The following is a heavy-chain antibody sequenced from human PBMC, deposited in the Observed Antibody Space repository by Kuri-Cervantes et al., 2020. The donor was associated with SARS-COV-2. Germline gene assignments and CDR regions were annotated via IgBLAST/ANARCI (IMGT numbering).Heavy chain of an antibody. CDR3: ARRDLSSTSINNWFDP. D-gene: IGHD2-2*01. Sequence: GSLRLSCTVSGGSISSQSYYWGWIRQPPGKGLEWIGSVYYSGTTYYNPSLRSRVTISVDTSKNQFSLKLSSVTAADTAVYYCARRDLSSTSINNWFDPWGQGTLVTVSS. CDR1: GGSISSQSYY. J-gene: IGHJ5*02. V-gene: IGHV4-39*07. CDR2: VYYSGTT.